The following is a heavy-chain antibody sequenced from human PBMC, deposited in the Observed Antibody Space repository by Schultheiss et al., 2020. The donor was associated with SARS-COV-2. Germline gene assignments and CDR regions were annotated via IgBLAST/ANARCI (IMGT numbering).Heavy chain of an antibody. CDR3: ARQTNFDY. CDR1: GGSISSGGYY. Sequence: SQTLSLTCTVSGGSISSGGYYWSWIRQHPGKGLEWIGYIYYSGSTYYNPSLKSRVTISVDTSKNQFSLQLNSVTPEDTAVYYCARQTNFDYWGQGTLVTVSS. V-gene: IGHV4-31*03. J-gene: IGHJ4*02. CDR2: IYYSGST.